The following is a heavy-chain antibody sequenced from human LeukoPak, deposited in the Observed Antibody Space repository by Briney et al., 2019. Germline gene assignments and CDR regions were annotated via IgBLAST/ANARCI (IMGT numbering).Heavy chain of an antibody. CDR1: GGPISSYY. V-gene: IGHV4-59*01. J-gene: IGHJ5*02. D-gene: IGHD6-19*01. Sequence: KASETLSLTCTVSGGPISSYYWSWIRQPPGKGLEWIGYIYYSGSTNYNPSLKSRVTISVDTSKNQFSLKLSSVTAADTAVYYCARDKGSGWYWFDPWGQGTLVTVSS. CDR3: ARDKGSGWYWFDP. CDR2: IYYSGST.